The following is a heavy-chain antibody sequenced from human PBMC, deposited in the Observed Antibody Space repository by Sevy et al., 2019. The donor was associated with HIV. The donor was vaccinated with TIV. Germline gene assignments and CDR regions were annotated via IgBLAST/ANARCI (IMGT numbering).Heavy chain of an antibody. Sequence: GGSLRLSCAASGFTFSSYSMNWVRQAPGKGLEWVSSISSSSSYIYYADSVKGRFTISRDNAKNSLYLQMNSLRAEDTAVYYCARRQEVVTATNYYYYGMDVWGQGTTVTVSS. V-gene: IGHV3-21*01. D-gene: IGHD2-21*02. CDR1: GFTFSSYS. CDR2: ISSSSSYI. CDR3: ARRQEVVTATNYYYYGMDV. J-gene: IGHJ6*02.